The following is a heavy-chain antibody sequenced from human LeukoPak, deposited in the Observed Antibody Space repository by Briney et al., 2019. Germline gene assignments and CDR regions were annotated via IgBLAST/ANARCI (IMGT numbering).Heavy chain of an antibody. CDR3: ASFSSSWDTDY. V-gene: IGHV4-38-2*02. Sequence: PSETLSLTCTVSGYSISSGYYWGWIRQPPGKGLEWIGSIYHSGSTYYNPSLKSRVTISVDTSKNQFSLKLSSVTAADTAVYYRASFSSSWDTDYWGQGTLVTVSS. CDR1: GYSISSGYY. D-gene: IGHD6-13*01. CDR2: IYHSGST. J-gene: IGHJ4*02.